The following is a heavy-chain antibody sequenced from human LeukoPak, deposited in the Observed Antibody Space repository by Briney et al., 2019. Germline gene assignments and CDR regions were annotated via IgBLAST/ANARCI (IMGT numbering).Heavy chain of an antibody. CDR1: GYTLTEVS. CDR2: FDPADGEP. CDR3: ATEVVGYGDVHYFDS. V-gene: IGHV1-24*01. J-gene: IGHJ4*02. D-gene: IGHD4-17*01. Sequence: ASVKVSCKISGYTLTEVSMHWVRQAPGKGLERMGGFDPADGEPIYAQKFQGRVTMSEETSTDTAYMDLSSLRSEDTAVYYCATEVVGYGDVHYFDSWGQGTLVTVSS.